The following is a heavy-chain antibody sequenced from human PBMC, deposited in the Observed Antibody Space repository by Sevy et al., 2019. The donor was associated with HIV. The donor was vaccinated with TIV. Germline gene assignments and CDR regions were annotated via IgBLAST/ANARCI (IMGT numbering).Heavy chain of an antibody. D-gene: IGHD4-17*01. CDR2: ISHGGGKK. V-gene: IGHV3-30*18. Sequence: GGSLRLSCVASGFIFDDYGMHWVRQAPGKGLEWVALISHGGGKKYYADSVKGRFTISRDNSKNTLYLQMNTLRRDDTAAYFCTKDPPVYGDFPYGMDVWGQGTTVTVSS. J-gene: IGHJ6*02. CDR1: GFIFDDYG. CDR3: TKDPPVYGDFPYGMDV.